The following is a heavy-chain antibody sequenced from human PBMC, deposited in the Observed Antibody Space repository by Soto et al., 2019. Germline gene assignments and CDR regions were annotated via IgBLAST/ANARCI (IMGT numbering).Heavy chain of an antibody. CDR1: GFTFSIYA. CDR3: ARLYYYDSSGYYGGMDV. V-gene: IGHV3-23*01. CDR2: ISTSGDKT. J-gene: IGHJ6*02. D-gene: IGHD3-22*01. Sequence: PGGSLRLSCAASGFTFSIYAISWVRQAPGKGLEWLSAISTSGDKTYYADSVEGRFTISRDNSKNTLYLQMNSLRVDDTAVYYCARLYYYDSSGYYGGMDVWGQGTTVTVSS.